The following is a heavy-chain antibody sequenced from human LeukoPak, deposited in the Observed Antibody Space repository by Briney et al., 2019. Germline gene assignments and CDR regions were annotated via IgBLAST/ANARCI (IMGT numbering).Heavy chain of an antibody. CDR2: IYHSGST. V-gene: IGHV4-4*02. CDR1: GGSISSSNR. D-gene: IGHD3-10*01. Sequence: SETLSLTCAVSGGSISSSNRWSWVRQPPGKGLEWIGEIYHSGSTNYNPSLKSRVTISVDKSKNQFSLKLSSVTAADTAVYYCARSYGSGSYSSPFDYWGQGTLVTVSS. CDR3: ARSYGSGSYSSPFDY. J-gene: IGHJ4*02.